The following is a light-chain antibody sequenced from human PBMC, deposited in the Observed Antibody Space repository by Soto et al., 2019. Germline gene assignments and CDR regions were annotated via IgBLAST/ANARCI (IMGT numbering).Light chain of an antibody. V-gene: IGLV1-44*01. Sequence: QSVLTQPPSASGTPGQRVTISCSGSTSNIGSNTVNWFQQLPGTAPKLLIHSNNQRPSGVPGRFSGSKSGTSASLAISGLQSEDEADYFCEAWDDSLNGYVFGTGTKVTVL. J-gene: IGLJ1*01. CDR2: SNN. CDR3: EAWDDSLNGYV. CDR1: TSNIGSNT.